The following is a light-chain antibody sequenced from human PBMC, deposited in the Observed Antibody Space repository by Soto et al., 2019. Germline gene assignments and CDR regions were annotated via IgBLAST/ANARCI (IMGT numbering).Light chain of an antibody. V-gene: IGLV2-14*01. CDR3: SSYTTSSTYV. CDR2: DVS. CDR1: SRDVGGYNY. Sequence: QCALTQPASVSGSPGQSIAISCTGTSRDVGGYNYVSWYQQHPGKAPKLILCDVSTRPSGVSDRFSGSKSGNTASLTISGLQTEDEADYYCSSYTTSSTYVFGTGTKLTVL. J-gene: IGLJ1*01.